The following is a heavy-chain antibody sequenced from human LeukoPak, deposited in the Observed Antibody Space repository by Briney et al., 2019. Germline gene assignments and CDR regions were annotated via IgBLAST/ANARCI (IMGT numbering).Heavy chain of an antibody. CDR1: GGSISSYY. CDR3: ARDPPKAGARASDI. CDR2: IYYSGST. Sequence: SETLSLTCTVSGGSISSYYWSWIRQPPGKGLEWIGYIYYSGSTNYNPSLKSRVTISVDTSKNQFSLKLSSVTAADTAVYYCARDPPKAGARASDIWGQGTMVTVSS. D-gene: IGHD3-10*01. V-gene: IGHV4-59*01. J-gene: IGHJ3*02.